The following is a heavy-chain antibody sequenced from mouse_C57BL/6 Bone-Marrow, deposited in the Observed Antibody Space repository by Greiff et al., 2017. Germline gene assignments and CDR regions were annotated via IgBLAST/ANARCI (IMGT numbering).Heavy chain of an antibody. Sequence: EVQLQQSGAELVKPGASVKLSCTASGFNIKDYYMHWVKQRTEQGLEWIGRIDPEDGDTKYAPKFQGKATITADTSSNTAYLQLSSLTSEDTAVYYCARSDYGSSYHAMDYWGQGTSVTVSS. V-gene: IGHV14-2*01. CDR2: IDPEDGDT. D-gene: IGHD1-1*01. CDR1: GFNIKDYY. CDR3: ARSDYGSSYHAMDY. J-gene: IGHJ4*01.